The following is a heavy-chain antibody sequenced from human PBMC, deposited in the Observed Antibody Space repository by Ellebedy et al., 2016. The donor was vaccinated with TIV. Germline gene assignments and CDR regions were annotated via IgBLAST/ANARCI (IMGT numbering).Heavy chain of an antibody. CDR1: GGTFSSYA. CDR2: IIPILGIA. D-gene: IGHD3-10*01. Sequence: AASVKVSCKASGGTFSSYAISWVRQAPGQGLEWMGRIIPILGIANYAQKFQGRVTITADKSTSTAYMELSSLRSEDTAVYYCASTMVRGPERDYWGQGTLVTVSS. CDR3: ASTMVRGPERDY. J-gene: IGHJ4*02. V-gene: IGHV1-69*04.